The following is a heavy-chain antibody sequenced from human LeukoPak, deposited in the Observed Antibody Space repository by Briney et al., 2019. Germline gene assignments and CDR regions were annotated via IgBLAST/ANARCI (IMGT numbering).Heavy chain of an antibody. CDR2: INAGNGNT. D-gene: IGHD6-13*01. V-gene: IGHV1-3*03. J-gene: IGHJ4*02. Sequence: ASVKVSCKASGYSFTTYAMHWVRQAPGQRLEWMGWINAGNGNTKYSQDFQGRVTITRDTSASIAYMELSSLRSEDMAVYYCARTRQYSSIWGFDYCGQGTLVTVSS. CDR1: GYSFTTYA. CDR3: ARTRQYSSIWGFDY.